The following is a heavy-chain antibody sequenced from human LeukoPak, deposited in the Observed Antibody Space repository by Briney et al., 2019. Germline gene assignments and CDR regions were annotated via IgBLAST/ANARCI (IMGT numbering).Heavy chain of an antibody. J-gene: IGHJ4*02. CDR2: INSDGSST. D-gene: IGHD3-22*01. V-gene: IGHV3-74*01. Sequence: WGSLRLSCAASGFTFDDYVMHWVRQAPGKGLVWVSRINSDGSSTSYADSVKGRFTISRDNAKNTLYLQMNSLRAEDTAVYYCARDDSGYYPGYWGQGTLVTVSS. CDR3: ARDDSGYYPGY. CDR1: GFTFDDYV.